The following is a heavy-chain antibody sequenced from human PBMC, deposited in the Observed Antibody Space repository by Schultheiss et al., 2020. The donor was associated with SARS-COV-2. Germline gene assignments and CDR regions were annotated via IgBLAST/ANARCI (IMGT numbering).Heavy chain of an antibody. D-gene: IGHD3-3*01. CDR1: GYSFSNYW. CDR3: ARLLADYNFWNTYYPPDY. V-gene: IGHV5-51*01. CDR2: IYPGDSDT. Sequence: GESLKISCKGSGYSFSNYWINWVRQMPGKGLEWMGIIYPGDSDTKYNPSFQGQVTISADKSISTAYLQWRSLRASDTAMYYCARLLADYNFWNTYYPPDYWGQGTLVTVSS. J-gene: IGHJ4*02.